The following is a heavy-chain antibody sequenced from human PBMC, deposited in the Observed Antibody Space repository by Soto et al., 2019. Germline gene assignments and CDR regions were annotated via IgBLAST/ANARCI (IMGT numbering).Heavy chain of an antibody. CDR2: TYYRSKWYT. Sequence: PSQTLSLTCAVSGDSVSSNIAAWDWIRQSPSRGLEWLGRTYYRSKWYTNYAVSVRSRITINPDTSENQFTLQLISVTPEDTAIYYCARNVGGPRDSWGQGTLVTVYS. J-gene: IGHJ4*02. CDR1: GDSVSSNIAA. D-gene: IGHD3-10*02. V-gene: IGHV6-1*01. CDR3: ARNVGGPRDS.